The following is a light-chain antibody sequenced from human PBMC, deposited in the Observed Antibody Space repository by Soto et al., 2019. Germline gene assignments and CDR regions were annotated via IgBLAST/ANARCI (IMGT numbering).Light chain of an antibody. J-gene: IGKJ1*01. Sequence: MTQSPATLSVSPGERATLSCRASQSVSNFLHWYQQKPGRAPKLLIYSASKLESGVPSRFSGSGSGTDFTLTISCLQSEDFATYYCQQYYSYPWTFGQGTKVDIK. CDR1: QSVSNF. CDR3: QQYYSYPWT. V-gene: IGKV1-8*01. CDR2: SAS.